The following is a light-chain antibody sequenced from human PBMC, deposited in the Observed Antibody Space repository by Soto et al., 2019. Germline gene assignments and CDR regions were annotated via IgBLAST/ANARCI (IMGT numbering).Light chain of an antibody. CDR2: GAS. J-gene: IGKJ5*01. CDR3: QQRQYWPPIT. V-gene: IGKV3D-15*01. CDR1: QSVSSR. Sequence: IVMTQSPATLSVSPGARTTLSCRASQSVSSRLAWYQQKPGQAPRLLISGASNRAAGIPARFSGSGSGTDFTLTISSLEPEDFAIYYCQQRQYWPPITVGQGTRLEIK.